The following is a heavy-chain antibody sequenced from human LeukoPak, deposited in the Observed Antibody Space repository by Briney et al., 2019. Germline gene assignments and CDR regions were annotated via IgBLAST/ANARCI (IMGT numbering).Heavy chain of an antibody. V-gene: IGHV5-51*01. D-gene: IGHD3-10*01. J-gene: IGHJ4*02. CDR1: GYILTNYW. Sequence: GESLQISCQGSGYILTNYWIAGARQVPGKGVEWMGIIYPGDSDSRYCPSFQRQVTISADQSLSTAYLQWSSLKASDTAMYYCARRPPPDYGSGSVNYYFDYWGQGTLVTVSS. CDR3: ARRPPPDYGSGSVNYYFDY. CDR2: IYPGDSDS.